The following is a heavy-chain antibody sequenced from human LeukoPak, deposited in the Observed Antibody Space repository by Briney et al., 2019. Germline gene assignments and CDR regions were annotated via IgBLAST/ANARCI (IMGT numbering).Heavy chain of an antibody. CDR3: ARDFMSVDAFDI. V-gene: IGHV3-23*01. Sequence: GGSLRLSCAASGFTFSSYAMSWVRQAPGKGLEWVSAISGSGGSTYYPDSVKGRFTISRDNAKNSLYLQMNSLRDEDTAVYYCARDFMSVDAFDIWGQGTMVTVSS. CDR1: GFTFSSYA. J-gene: IGHJ3*02. CDR2: ISGSGGST.